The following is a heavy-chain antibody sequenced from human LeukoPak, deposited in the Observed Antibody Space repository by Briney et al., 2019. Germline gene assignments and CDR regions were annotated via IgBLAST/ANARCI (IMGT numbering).Heavy chain of an antibody. V-gene: IGHV3-48*03. CDR1: GFTFSSYE. CDR2: ISSSGSTI. Sequence: GGSLRLSCAASGFTFSSYEMNWVRQAPGKGLEWVSYISSSGSTIYYADSVKGRFTIPRDNAKNSLYLQMNSLRAEDTAVYYCAVGQWLVGNYWGQGTLVTVSS. CDR3: AVGQWLVGNY. D-gene: IGHD6-19*01. J-gene: IGHJ4*02.